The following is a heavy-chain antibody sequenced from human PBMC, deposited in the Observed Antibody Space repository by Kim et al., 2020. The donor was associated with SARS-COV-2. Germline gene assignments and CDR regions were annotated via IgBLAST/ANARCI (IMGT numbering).Heavy chain of an antibody. D-gene: IGHD3-16*02. CDR3: ARDSRPNYDYVWGSYRPTSYYYYGMDV. V-gene: IGHV4-59*13. Sequence: SETLSLTCTVSGGSISSYYWSWIRQPPGKGLEWIGYIYYSGSTNYNPSLKSRVTISVDTSKNQFSLKLSSVTAADTAVYYCARDSRPNYDYVWGSYRPTSYYYYGMDVWGQGTTVTVSS. J-gene: IGHJ6*02. CDR1: GGSISSYY. CDR2: IYYSGST.